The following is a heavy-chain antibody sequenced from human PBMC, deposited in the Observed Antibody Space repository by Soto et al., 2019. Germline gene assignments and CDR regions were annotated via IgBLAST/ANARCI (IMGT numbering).Heavy chain of an antibody. J-gene: IGHJ6*03. CDR1: VYTFTNYA. V-gene: IGHV1-3*01. CDR2: INAGNGNT. D-gene: IGHD2-2*01. Sequence: ASVKVSCKASVYTFTNYAVHWVRQAPGQRLEWMGWINAGNGNTRFSRNLQGRVTITRDTSARTVYMELSSLRSEDTAVYYCARGHLAVVPVASWFYYMDVWGKGTTVTVSS. CDR3: ARGHLAVVPVASWFYYMDV.